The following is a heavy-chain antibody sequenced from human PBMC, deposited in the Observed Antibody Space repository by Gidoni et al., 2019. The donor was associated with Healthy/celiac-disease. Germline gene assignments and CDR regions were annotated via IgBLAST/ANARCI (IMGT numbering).Heavy chain of an antibody. V-gene: IGHV4-34*01. CDR1: GGSFSGYS. CDR3: ARVVRQQLVRNYYYYMDV. CDR2: INHSGST. D-gene: IGHD6-13*01. J-gene: IGHJ6*03. Sequence: QVQLQQWGAGRLKPSETLSLTCAVYGGSFSGYSWGWIRQPPGKGLEWIGEINHSGSTTYNPSLKSRVTISGDTSKNQFSLKLSSVTAADTAVYYCARVVRQQLVRNYYYYMDVWGKGTTVTVSS.